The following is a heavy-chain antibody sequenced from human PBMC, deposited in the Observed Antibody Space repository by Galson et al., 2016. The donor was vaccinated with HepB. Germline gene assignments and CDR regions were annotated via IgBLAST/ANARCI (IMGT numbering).Heavy chain of an antibody. CDR2: ISESGGST. CDR3: AKDSAPFRLRCHFDY. V-gene: IGHV3-23*01. CDR1: GFTFSSYA. J-gene: IGHJ4*02. D-gene: IGHD4-17*01. Sequence: SLRLSCAATGFTFSSYAMSWVRQAPGKGLEWVSGISESGGSTHYADSVKGRFTISRDNSKNTLFLQMNSLRAEDTAVYYCAKDSAPFRLRCHFDYWGQGTLVTVSS.